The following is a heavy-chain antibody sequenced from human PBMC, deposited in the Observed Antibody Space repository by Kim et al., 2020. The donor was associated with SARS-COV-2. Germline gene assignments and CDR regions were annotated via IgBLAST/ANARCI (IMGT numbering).Heavy chain of an antibody. CDR1: GGSISSSSYY. Sequence: SETLSLTCTVSGGSISSSSYYWGWIRQPPGKGLEWIGSIYYSGSTYYNPSLKSRVTISVDTSKNQFSLKLSSVTAADTAVYYCARGDMVRGVSSSDAFDIWGQGTMVTVSS. J-gene: IGHJ3*02. CDR3: ARGDMVRGVSSSDAFDI. D-gene: IGHD3-10*01. V-gene: IGHV4-39*01. CDR2: IYYSGST.